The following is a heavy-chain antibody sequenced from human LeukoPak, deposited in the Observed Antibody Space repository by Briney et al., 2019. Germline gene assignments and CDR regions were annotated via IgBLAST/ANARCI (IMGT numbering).Heavy chain of an antibody. CDR2: INPNSGGT. CDR3: ARVNNYYDSSGYLYYFDY. V-gene: IGHV1-2*02. J-gene: IGHJ4*02. CDR1: GYTFTGYY. Sequence: GSVKVSCKASGYTFTGYYMHWVRQAPGQGLEWVGWINPNSGGTNYAQKFQGRVTMTRDTSISTAYMELSSLRSDDTAVYYCARVNNYYDSSGYLYYFDYWGQGTLVTVSS. D-gene: IGHD3-22*01.